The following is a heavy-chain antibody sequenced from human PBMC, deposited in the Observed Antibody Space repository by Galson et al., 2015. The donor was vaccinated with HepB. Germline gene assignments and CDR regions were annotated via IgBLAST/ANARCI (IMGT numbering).Heavy chain of an antibody. D-gene: IGHD3-22*01. J-gene: IGHJ3*02. CDR3: AKARSHQWLLANQDAFDI. CDR2: ISGSGGST. Sequence: SLRLSCAASGFTFSSYAMSWVRQAPGKGLEWVSAISGSGGSTYYADSVKGRFTISRDNSKNTLYLQMNSLRAEDTAVYYCAKARSHQWLLANQDAFDIWGQGTMVTVSS. V-gene: IGHV3-23*01. CDR1: GFTFSSYA.